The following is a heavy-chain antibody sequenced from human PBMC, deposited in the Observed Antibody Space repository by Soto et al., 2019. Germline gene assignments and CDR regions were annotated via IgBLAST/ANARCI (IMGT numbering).Heavy chain of an antibody. CDR2: IWYDGSNK. CDR1: GFTFSSYG. V-gene: IGHV3-33*01. CDR3: ARSGGDYGDYVVQYYYMDV. J-gene: IGHJ6*03. D-gene: IGHD4-17*01. Sequence: GGSLRLSCAASGFTFSSYGMHWVRQAPGKGLEWVAVIWYDGSNKYYADSVKGRFTISRDNSKNTLYLQMNSLRAEDTAVYYCARSGGDYGDYVVQYYYMDVWGKGTTVTVSS.